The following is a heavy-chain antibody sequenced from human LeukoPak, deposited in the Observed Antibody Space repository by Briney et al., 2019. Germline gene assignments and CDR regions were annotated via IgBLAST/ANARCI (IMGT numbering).Heavy chain of an antibody. J-gene: IGHJ5*02. V-gene: IGHV4-30-4*08. D-gene: IGHD3-3*01. CDR1: GGSISSGDYY. CDR3: ARVLFLEWAINWFDP. Sequence: SETLSLTCTVSGGSISSGDYYWSWIRQPPGKGLEWIGYIYYSGSTYYNPSLKSRVTISVDTSKNQFTLKLSSVTAADTAVYYCARVLFLEWAINWFDPWGQGTLVTVSS. CDR2: IYYSGST.